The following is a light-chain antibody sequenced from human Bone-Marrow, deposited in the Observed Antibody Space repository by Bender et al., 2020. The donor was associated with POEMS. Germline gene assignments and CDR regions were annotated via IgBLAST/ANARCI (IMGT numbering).Light chain of an antibody. CDR3: CSYASSITWV. Sequence: QSALTQPASVSGSPGQSITISCTGTRSDIGNYNLVSWYQHHPGKAPKLIIYEVSERPSGVSNRFSGSKSGNTASLTISGLQAEDEADYYCCSYASSITWVFGGGTKLTVL. CDR2: EVS. J-gene: IGLJ3*02. CDR1: RSDIGNYNL. V-gene: IGLV2-23*02.